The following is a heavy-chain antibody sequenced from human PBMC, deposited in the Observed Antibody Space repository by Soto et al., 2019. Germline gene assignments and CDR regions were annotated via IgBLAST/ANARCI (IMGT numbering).Heavy chain of an antibody. CDR2: ISYDGSNK. CDR1: GFTFSSYG. CDR3: AKLGGTAMDRTYYYYGMDV. D-gene: IGHD5-18*01. Sequence: GGSLRLSCAASGFTFSSYGMHWVRQAPGKGLEWVAVISYDGSNKYYADSVKGRFTISRDNSKNTLYLQMNSLRAEDTAVYYCAKLGGTAMDRTYYYYGMDVWGQGTTVNVSS. V-gene: IGHV3-30*18. J-gene: IGHJ6*02.